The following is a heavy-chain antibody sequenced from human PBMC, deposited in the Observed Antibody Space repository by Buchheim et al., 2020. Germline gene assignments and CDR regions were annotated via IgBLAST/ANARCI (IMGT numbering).Heavy chain of an antibody. Sequence: QVQLQESGPGLVKPSQTLSLTCTVSDGSLNNNIYFWSWIRQPAGKGLEWIGRIHTSGSANYNPSLKSRVTTSVDTSKNLLFLTLSSVTAADTAVYYCARLGGACSGGSCYAAAYDMWGQGT. D-gene: IGHD2-15*01. CDR2: IHTSGSA. CDR3: ARLGGACSGGSCYAAAYDM. J-gene: IGHJ3*02. CDR1: DGSLNNNIYF. V-gene: IGHV4-61*02.